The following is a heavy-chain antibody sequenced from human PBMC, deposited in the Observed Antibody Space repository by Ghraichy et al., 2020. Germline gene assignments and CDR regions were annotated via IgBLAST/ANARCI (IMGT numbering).Heavy chain of an antibody. Sequence: ESLNISCTVSGDSVNSYYWSWIRQPPGMGLEWIGYISNSGTTKYNASLKSRVSISVDTSKNQVSLRLTSVTAADTAVYYCARVSYSGSGTPFFFDFWGQGALVTVSS. D-gene: IGHD3-10*01. CDR1: GDSVNSYY. CDR2: ISNSGTT. J-gene: IGHJ4*02. V-gene: IGHV4-59*02. CDR3: ARVSYSGSGTPFFFDF.